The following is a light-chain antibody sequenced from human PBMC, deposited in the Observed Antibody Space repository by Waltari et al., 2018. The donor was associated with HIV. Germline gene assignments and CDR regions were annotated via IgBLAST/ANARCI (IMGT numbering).Light chain of an antibody. V-gene: IGLV2-14*03. CDR3: SSYTSSSTYV. CDR1: SSDGGGYKY. CDR2: DVS. J-gene: IGLJ1*01. Sequence: QSALTQPASVSGPPGPSITISCTGTSSDGGGYKYVSWYRQHPGEAPKLMIYDVSNRPSGASNRVSGSKSGNTASLTNSVLQAEDEADYYCSSYTSSSTYVFGTGTKVTVL.